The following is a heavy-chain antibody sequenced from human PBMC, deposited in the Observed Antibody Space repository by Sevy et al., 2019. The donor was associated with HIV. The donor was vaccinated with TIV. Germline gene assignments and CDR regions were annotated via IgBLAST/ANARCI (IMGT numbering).Heavy chain of an antibody. CDR1: GFTFSSYG. V-gene: IGHV3-33*01. CDR2: IWDDGSKK. Sequence: GGSLRLSCAASGFTFSSYGIHWVRQAPGKGLEWVATIWDDGSKKYYVDSVKGRFNISRDNSKNTLYLRMNSLRAEDTAVYYCAREGRQNDYYYYMDVWGKGTTVTVSS. CDR3: AREGRQNDYYYYMDV. J-gene: IGHJ6*03.